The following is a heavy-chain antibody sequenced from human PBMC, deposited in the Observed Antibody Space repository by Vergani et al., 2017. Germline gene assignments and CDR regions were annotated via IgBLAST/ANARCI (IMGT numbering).Heavy chain of an antibody. CDR3: ARDRPEHIVVVTAMVFDP. CDR1: GFTFSSYA. D-gene: IGHD2-21*02. CDR2: ISYDGSNK. J-gene: IGHJ5*02. V-gene: IGHV3-30-3*01. Sequence: QVQLVESGGGVVQPGRSLRLSCAASGFTFSSYAMHWVRQAPGKGLEWVAVISYDGSNKYYADSVKGRFTISRDNSKNTLYLQMNSLRAEDTAVYYCARDRPEHIVVVTAMVFDPWGQGTLVTVSS.